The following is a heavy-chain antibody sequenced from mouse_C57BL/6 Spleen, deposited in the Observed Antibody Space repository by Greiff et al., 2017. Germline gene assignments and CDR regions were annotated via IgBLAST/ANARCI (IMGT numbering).Heavy chain of an antibody. D-gene: IGHD2-3*01. J-gene: IGHJ3*01. CDR2: SRNKANDYTT. CDR1: GFTFSDFY. CDR3: ARDSYDGYFAY. V-gene: IGHV7-1*01. Sequence: EVKLMESGGGLVQSGRSLRLSCATSGFTFSDFYMEWVRQAPGKGLEWIAASRNKANDYTTEYSASVKGRFIVSRDTSQSILYLQMNALRAEDTAIYYCARDSYDGYFAYWGQGTLVTVSA.